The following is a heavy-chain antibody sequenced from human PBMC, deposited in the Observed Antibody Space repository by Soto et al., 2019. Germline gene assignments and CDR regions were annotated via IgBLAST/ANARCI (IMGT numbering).Heavy chain of an antibody. V-gene: IGHV3-49*03. CDR1: GFTFGDYA. CDR2: IRSKAYGGTT. Sequence: GGSLRLSCTASGFTFGDYAMSWFRQAPGKGLEWVGLIRSKAYGGTTEYAASVKGRFTISRDDSKSIAYLQMNSLKTEDTAVYYCTRGGYSSPVDYWGQGTLVTVSS. J-gene: IGHJ4*02. D-gene: IGHD6-19*01. CDR3: TRGGYSSPVDY.